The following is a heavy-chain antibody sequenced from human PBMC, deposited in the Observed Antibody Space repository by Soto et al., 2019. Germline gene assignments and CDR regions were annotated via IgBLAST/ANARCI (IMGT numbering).Heavy chain of an antibody. CDR3: AAVPVLRFLEWLPAYFDY. CDR1: GFMFTSSA. CDR2: LVVGSGNT. J-gene: IGHJ4*02. V-gene: IGHV1-58*01. Sequence: QMQVVQSGPEVKKPGTSVKVSCKTSGFMFTSSAVQWVRQARGQRLEWIGWLVVGSGNTHYAQHFQGRVTLTRDMSTGTAYMELSSLRSEDTAVYYCAAVPVLRFLEWLPAYFDYWGQGTLVTVSS. D-gene: IGHD3-3*01.